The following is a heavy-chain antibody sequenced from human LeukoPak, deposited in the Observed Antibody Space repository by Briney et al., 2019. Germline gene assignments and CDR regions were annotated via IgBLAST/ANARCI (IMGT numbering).Heavy chain of an antibody. CDR3: ARAFGTAAGKFDY. V-gene: IGHV1-24*01. Sequence: ASVKVSCKVSGYTLTELSMHWARQAPGKGLEWMGGFDPEDGETIYAQKFQGRVTMTEDTSTDTAYMELSRLRSDNTAVYYCARAFGTAAGKFDYWGQGTLVTVSS. CDR1: GYTLTELS. CDR2: FDPEDGET. J-gene: IGHJ4*02. D-gene: IGHD6-13*01.